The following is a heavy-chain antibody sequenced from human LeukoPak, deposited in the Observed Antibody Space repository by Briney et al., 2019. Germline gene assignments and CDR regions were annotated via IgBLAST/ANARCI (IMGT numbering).Heavy chain of an antibody. Sequence: SVKVSCKASGGTFSSYAISWVRQAPGQGLEWMGRIIPILGIANYAQKFQGRVTITADKSTSTAYMELSSLRSEDTAVYYCARDGIIESIDYWGQGTLVTVSS. V-gene: IGHV1-69*04. CDR2: IIPILGIA. D-gene: IGHD3-16*02. CDR1: GGTFSSYA. J-gene: IGHJ4*02. CDR3: ARDGIIESIDY.